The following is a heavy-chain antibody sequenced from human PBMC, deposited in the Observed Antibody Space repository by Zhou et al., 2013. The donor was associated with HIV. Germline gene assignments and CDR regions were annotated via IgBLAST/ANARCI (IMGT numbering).Heavy chain of an antibody. CDR3: AREMRGYCSSTSCPPSYYYYMDV. CDR2: IIPIFGTA. D-gene: IGHD2-2*01. CDR1: GGTFSSYA. V-gene: IGHV1-69*05. J-gene: IGHJ6*03. Sequence: QVQLVQSGAEVKKPGSSVKVSCKASGGTFSSYAISWVRQAPGQGLEWMGGIIPIFGTANYAQKFQGRVTITTDESTSTAYMELSSLRSEDTAVYYCAREMRGYCSSTSCPPSYYYYMDVWGKGTTVTVS.